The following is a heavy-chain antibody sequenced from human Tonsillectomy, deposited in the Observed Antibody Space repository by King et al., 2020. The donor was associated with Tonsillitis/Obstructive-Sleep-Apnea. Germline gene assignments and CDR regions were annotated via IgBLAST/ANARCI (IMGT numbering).Heavy chain of an antibody. Sequence: VQLVESGGGLVQPGGSLRLSCAASGFTFSSYAMSWVRQAPGKGLEWVSAISGSGGSTYYADTVKGRFTIARYNSKNTIYLQMNSLRAEDPAVYSCAKRGYDFWSGYYTLDYWGQGTLVTVSS. CDR1: GFTFSSYA. CDR3: AKRGYDFWSGYYTLDY. V-gene: IGHV3-23*04. D-gene: IGHD3-3*01. CDR2: ISGSGGST. J-gene: IGHJ4*02.